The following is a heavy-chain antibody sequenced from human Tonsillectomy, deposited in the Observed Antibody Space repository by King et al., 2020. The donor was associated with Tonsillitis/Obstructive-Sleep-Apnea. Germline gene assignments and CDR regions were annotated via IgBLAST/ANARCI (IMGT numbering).Heavy chain of an antibody. CDR2: IYSGGIT. D-gene: IGHD3-10*01. J-gene: IGHJ6*03. CDR3: ARDQDYGSGSYFHYYYYMDV. Sequence: QLVQSGGGLIQPGGSLRLSCAASGFTVSSNYMSCVRQAPGKGLEWVSVIYSGGITYYADSVKGRFTISRDNSKNTLYLQMNSLRAEDTAVYYCARDQDYGSGSYFHYYYYMDVWGKGTTVTVSS. V-gene: IGHV3-53*01. CDR1: GFTVSSNY.